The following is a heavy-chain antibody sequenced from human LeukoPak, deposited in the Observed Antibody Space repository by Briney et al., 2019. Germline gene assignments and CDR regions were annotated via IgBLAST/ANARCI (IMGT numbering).Heavy chain of an antibody. V-gene: IGHV4-34*01. J-gene: IGHJ4*02. CDR3: ARLAGIPAYYFDY. CDR2: INDSGSP. Sequence: PSETLSLTCAVYGGSFSAYYWSWIRQPPGKGLEWIGDINDSGSPNYNPSLKSRVTISLDTSKNQFSLKLSSVTAADTAVYYCARLAGIPAYYFDYWGQGTLVTVSS. CDR1: GGSFSAYY.